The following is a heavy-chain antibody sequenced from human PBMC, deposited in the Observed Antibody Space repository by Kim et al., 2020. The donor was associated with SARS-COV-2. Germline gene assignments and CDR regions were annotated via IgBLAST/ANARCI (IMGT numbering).Heavy chain of an antibody. J-gene: IGHJ6*02. V-gene: IGHV3-11*04. D-gene: IGHD6-13*01. Sequence: GGSLRLSCAASGFTFSDYYMSWIRQAPGKGLEWVSYISSSGSTIYYADSVKGRFTISRDNAKNSLYLQMNSLRAEDTAVYYCARGPQKEYSSSWNNRAYYYYYGMDVWGQGTTVTVSS. CDR1: GFTFSDYY. CDR2: ISSSGSTI. CDR3: ARGPQKEYSSSWNNRAYYYYYGMDV.